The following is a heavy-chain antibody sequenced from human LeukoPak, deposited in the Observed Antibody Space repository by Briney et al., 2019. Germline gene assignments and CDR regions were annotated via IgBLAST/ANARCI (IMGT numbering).Heavy chain of an antibody. J-gene: IGHJ4*02. D-gene: IGHD3-9*01. CDR3: ARLMYDILTGYPSFDY. Sequence: GGSLRLSCAASGFTFSSHWMSWVRQAPGKGLEWVANIKQDGSEQYYVDSVKGRFTISRDNAKNSLYLQMNSLRAEDTAVYYCARLMYDILTGYPSFDYWGRGTLVTVSS. V-gene: IGHV3-7*04. CDR1: GFTFSSHW. CDR2: IKQDGSEQ.